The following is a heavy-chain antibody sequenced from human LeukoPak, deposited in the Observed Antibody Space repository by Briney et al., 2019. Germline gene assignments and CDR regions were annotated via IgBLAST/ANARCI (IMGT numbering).Heavy chain of an antibody. J-gene: IGHJ3*02. CDR1: GGSISSGDYY. D-gene: IGHD3-16*02. CDR2: IYYSGTT. Sequence: SETLSLTCTVSGGSISSGDYYWSWIRQPPGKGLEWIVYIYYSGTTYYNPSLKSRVTISLDTSKNQFSLKLSSVTAADTAVYYCARAPLGSDAFDIWGQGTMVTVSS. CDR3: ARAPLGSDAFDI. V-gene: IGHV4-30-4*08.